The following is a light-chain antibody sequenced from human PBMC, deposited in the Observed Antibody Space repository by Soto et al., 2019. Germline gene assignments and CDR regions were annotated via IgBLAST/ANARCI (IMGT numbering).Light chain of an antibody. V-gene: IGLV1-47*01. Sequence: QAVVTQPPSASGTPGQRVTISCSGSSSNIGSNYVYWYQQLPGTAPKLLIYRNNQRPSGVPDRFSGSKSGTSASLAISGLRPEDEADYYCATWDDSLSGRVFGGGTKLTVL. CDR2: RNN. CDR3: ATWDDSLSGRV. J-gene: IGLJ3*02. CDR1: SSNIGSNY.